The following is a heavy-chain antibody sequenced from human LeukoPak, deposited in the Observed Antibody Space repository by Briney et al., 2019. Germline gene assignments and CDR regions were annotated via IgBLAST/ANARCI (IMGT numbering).Heavy chain of an antibody. J-gene: IGHJ4*02. D-gene: IGHD3-10*01. CDR1: GGSINSHY. CDR3: ASRPADSTWYGVFDY. CDR2: VFYPGST. Sequence: PSETLSLTCTVSGGSINSHYWSWIRQPPGKGLEWIGYVFYPGSTNYNPSLKSRVTMSLDTSRDQFSLRLTSVTAAGTAIYYCASRPADSTWYGVFDYWSQGTLVTVSS. V-gene: IGHV4-59*11.